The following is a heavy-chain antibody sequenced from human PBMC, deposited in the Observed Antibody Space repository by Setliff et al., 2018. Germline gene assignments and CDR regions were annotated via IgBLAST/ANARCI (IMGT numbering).Heavy chain of an antibody. V-gene: IGHV4-34*01. Sequence: PSETLSLTCAVYGGSFSGYYWSWIRQPPGKGLEWIGEINHSGSTNYNPSLKSRVTISVDTSKNQFSLKLSSVTAADTAVYYCAREPWYYNFWSGYYAYWGQGTLVTVSS. CDR1: GGSFSGYY. J-gene: IGHJ4*02. D-gene: IGHD3-3*01. CDR2: INHSGST. CDR3: AREPWYYNFWSGYYAY.